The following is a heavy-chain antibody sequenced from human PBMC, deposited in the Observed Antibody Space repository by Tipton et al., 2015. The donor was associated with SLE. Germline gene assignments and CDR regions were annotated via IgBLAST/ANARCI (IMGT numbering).Heavy chain of an antibody. V-gene: IGHV4-61*02. CDR3: ATEPDG. CDR2: IYTSGST. CDR1: GGSISSGSYY. J-gene: IGHJ4*02. Sequence: TLSLTCTVSGGSISSGSYYWSWIRQPAGKGLEWIGRIYTSGSTNYNPSLKSRVTISVDTSKNQFSLKLSSVTAADTAVYYCATEPDGWGQGTLVTVSS.